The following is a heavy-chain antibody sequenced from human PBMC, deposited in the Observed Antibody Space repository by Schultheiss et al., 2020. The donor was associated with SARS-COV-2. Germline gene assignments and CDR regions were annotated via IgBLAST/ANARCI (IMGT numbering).Heavy chain of an antibody. J-gene: IGHJ1*01. Sequence: GESLKISCVASGLSSDYMHWVRQAPGKGLVWVSRINNDGSNAVYADSVKGRFIVSRDNDKNTLYLQMNSLSAEDTAVYYCIRYVTGWNWGQGTLVTVSS. CDR1: GLSSDY. V-gene: IGHV3-74*01. D-gene: IGHD6-19*01. CDR3: IRYVTGWN. CDR2: INNDGSNA.